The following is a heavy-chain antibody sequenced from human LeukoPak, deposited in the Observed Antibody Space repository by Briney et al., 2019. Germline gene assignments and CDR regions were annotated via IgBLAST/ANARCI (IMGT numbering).Heavy chain of an antibody. V-gene: IGHV3-23*01. J-gene: IGHJ4*02. Sequence: DSVKGRFTISRDNSKNTLYLQMNSLRAEDTAVYYCAKRLTWDWGQGTLVTVSS. D-gene: IGHD7-27*01. CDR3: AKRLTWD.